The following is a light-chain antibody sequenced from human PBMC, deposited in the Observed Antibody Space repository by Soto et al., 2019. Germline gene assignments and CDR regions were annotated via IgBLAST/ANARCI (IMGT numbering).Light chain of an antibody. V-gene: IGKV1-5*01. CDR2: DSY. CDR3: QQTNTFCT. CDR1: QSVRNW. J-gene: IGKJ1*01. Sequence: DIQMTQSPSTLFASVGDRVTITCRASQSVRNWLAWYQQKPGRATQLLIYDSYTLEPGVPSRFSGSGSGTDFTLTISSLQPDDFATYCCQQTNTFCTFGQGTKVDIK.